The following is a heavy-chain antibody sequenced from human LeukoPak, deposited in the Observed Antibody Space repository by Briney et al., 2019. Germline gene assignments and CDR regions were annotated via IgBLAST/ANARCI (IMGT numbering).Heavy chain of an antibody. Sequence: GGSLRLSCAASGFTFSSYSMNWVRQAPGKGLEWVSSIRSSSSYIYYADSVKGRFTISRDNAKNSLYLQMNSLRAEDTAVYYCARGQALVYWGQGTLVTVSS. CDR1: GFTFSSYS. CDR2: IRSSSSYI. D-gene: IGHD5-18*01. J-gene: IGHJ4*02. V-gene: IGHV3-21*01. CDR3: ARGQALVY.